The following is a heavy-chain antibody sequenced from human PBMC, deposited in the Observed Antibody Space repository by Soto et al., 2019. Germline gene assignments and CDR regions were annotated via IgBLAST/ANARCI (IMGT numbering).Heavy chain of an antibody. CDR3: AKDSIYDTSGNYPFDY. V-gene: IGHV3-23*01. CDR1: GLTFSSYA. J-gene: IGHJ4*01. D-gene: IGHD3-22*01. Sequence: GGSLRLSCAASGLTFSSYAMSWVRQAPGKGLEWVSAISGSGGSTYNADSVKGRFTISRDNSKNTLYLQMNSLRAEDTAVYYCAKDSIYDTSGNYPFDYWGQGALVTVSS. CDR2: ISGSGGST.